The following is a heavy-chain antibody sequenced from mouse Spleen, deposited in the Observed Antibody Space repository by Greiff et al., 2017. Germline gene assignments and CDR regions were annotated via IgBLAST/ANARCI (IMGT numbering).Heavy chain of an antibody. CDR1: GYTFTDYE. J-gene: IGHJ1*01. CDR2: IDPETGGT. Sequence: VQLQQSGAELVRPGASVTLSCKASGYTFTDYEMHWVKQTPVHGLEWIGAIDPETGGTAYNQKFKGKAILTADKSSSTAYMELRSLTSEDSAVYYCTRGYYSYSYWYFDVWGAGTTVTVSS. D-gene: IGHD2-12*01. CDR3: TRGYYSYSYWYFDV. V-gene: IGHV1-15*01.